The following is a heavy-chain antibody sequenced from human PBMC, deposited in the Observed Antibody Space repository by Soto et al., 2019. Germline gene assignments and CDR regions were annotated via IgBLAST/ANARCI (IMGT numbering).Heavy chain of an antibody. CDR3: ARAGAGYFDY. Sequence: QVQLVQSGAEVRKPGASVKVSCKASGYTFTSYNMHWVRQAPGQGLEWMGVINPSVGSTSYAQKLRGRGTRTRDTCTSAVYMELSSLRSEDTAVYYCARAGAGYFDYWGQGTLVTVSS. D-gene: IGHD3-10*01. CDR1: GYTFTSYN. CDR2: INPSVGST. J-gene: IGHJ4*02. V-gene: IGHV1-46*04.